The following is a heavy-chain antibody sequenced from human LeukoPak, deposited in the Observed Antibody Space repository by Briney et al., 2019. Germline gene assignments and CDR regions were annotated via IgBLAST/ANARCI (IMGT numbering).Heavy chain of an antibody. D-gene: IGHD4-23*01. CDR1: GFTFSGFG. J-gene: IGHJ4*02. Sequence: PGKSLRLSCAASGFTFSGFGMHWVRQAPGKGLEWVAVIWYDGSNKYYADSVKGRFTISRDNPKNTLYVQMNSLRAEDTAVYYCARGRGADYGGNSGYFDYWSQGTLVTVSS. CDR2: IWYDGSNK. V-gene: IGHV3-33*01. CDR3: ARGRGADYGGNSGYFDY.